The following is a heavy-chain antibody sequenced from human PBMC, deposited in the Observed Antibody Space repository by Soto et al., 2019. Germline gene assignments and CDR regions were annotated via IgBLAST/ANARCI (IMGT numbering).Heavy chain of an antibody. Sequence: QVQLVQSGAEVKKPGSSVKVSCKASGGTFRNYVVNWVRQATGQGLEWMGRIIPISGAANYAQKFQGRVTITADKSTSTSYMELISLRSEDTAVYYCERDMTRTVVPYFDFWGQGTLVTVSS. V-gene: IGHV1-69*06. J-gene: IGHJ4*02. D-gene: IGHD1-7*01. CDR2: IIPISGAA. CDR1: GGTFRNYV. CDR3: ERDMTRTVVPYFDF.